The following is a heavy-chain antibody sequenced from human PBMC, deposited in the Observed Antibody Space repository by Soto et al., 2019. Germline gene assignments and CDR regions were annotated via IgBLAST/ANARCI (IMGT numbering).Heavy chain of an antibody. J-gene: IGHJ6*02. D-gene: IGHD4-17*01. Sequence: QVQLVQSGAEVKKPGSSVKVSCKASGGTFSSYAISWVRQAPGQGLEWMGGVIPIFGTANYAQKFQGRVMITADESTSTAYMELSSLRAEDTAVYYCARDSGGTTVAFGMDVWGQGTTVTVSS. CDR1: GGTFSSYA. CDR3: ARDSGGTTVAFGMDV. V-gene: IGHV1-69*01. CDR2: VIPIFGTA.